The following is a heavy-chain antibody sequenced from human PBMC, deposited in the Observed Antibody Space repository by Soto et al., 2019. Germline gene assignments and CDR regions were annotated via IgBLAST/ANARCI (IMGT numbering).Heavy chain of an antibody. J-gene: IGHJ4*02. CDR3: AKVRQYPRDYFHY. Sequence: EVKLLESGGGLVQPGGSLRLSCGVSGFTVTSNGVSWVRQAPGKGLEWVSAISPNGQGIWYADSVKGRFTISREISRNTVFLQMDSLRAEDTAVYYCAKVRQYPRDYFHYWGQGTLVTVSS. CDR1: GFTVTSNG. D-gene: IGHD4-4*01. V-gene: IGHV3-23*01. CDR2: ISPNGQGI.